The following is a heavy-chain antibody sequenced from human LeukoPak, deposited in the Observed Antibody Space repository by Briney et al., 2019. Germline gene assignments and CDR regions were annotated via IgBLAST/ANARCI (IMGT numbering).Heavy chain of an antibody. CDR1: GGSFSGYY. Sequence: SETLSLTCAVYGGSFSGYYWSWIRQPPGKGVEWIGEINHSGSTHYNPSLKSRVTISVDTSKNQFSLKLSSVTAAETAVYYCARGRVVGAFSPRWGQGTMVTVSS. CDR3: ARGRVVGAFSPR. V-gene: IGHV4-34*01. CDR2: INHSGST. D-gene: IGHD1-26*01. J-gene: IGHJ3*01.